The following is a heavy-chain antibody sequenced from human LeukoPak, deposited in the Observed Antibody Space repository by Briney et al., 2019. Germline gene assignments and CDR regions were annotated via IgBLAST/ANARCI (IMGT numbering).Heavy chain of an antibody. Sequence: ASVKVSCKASGYTFTGYYMHWVRQAPGQGLEWMGWINPNSGGTNYAQKFQGRVTMTRDTSISTAYMELSRLRSDDTAVYYCASEAAPQYYYYYYYGMDVWGQGTTVTVSS. CDR2: INPNSGGT. CDR1: GYTFTGYY. D-gene: IGHD3-10*01. V-gene: IGHV1-2*02. CDR3: ASEAAPQYYYYYYYGMDV. J-gene: IGHJ6*02.